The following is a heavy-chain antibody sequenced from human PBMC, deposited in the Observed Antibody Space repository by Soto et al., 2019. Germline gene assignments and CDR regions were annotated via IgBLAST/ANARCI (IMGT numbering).Heavy chain of an antibody. CDR1: GFTFSSYA. Sequence: EVQLLESGGGLVQPGGSLRLSCAASGFTFSSYAMSWVRQAPGKGLEWVSAISGSGGSTYYADSVKGRFTISRDNSKNTLYLQMNSLRAEDTAVYYCAKGDVDIVATIPAPAVIDYWGQGTLVTVSS. D-gene: IGHD5-12*01. CDR3: AKGDVDIVATIPAPAVIDY. V-gene: IGHV3-23*01. CDR2: ISGSGGST. J-gene: IGHJ4*02.